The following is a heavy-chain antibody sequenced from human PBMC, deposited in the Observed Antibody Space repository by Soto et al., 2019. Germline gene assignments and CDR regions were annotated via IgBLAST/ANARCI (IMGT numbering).Heavy chain of an antibody. D-gene: IGHD3-22*01. Sequence: QVQLVQSGAEVKKPGSSVKVSCQASGGSFTDYAISWVRQAPGQGLEWMGGIIPMLGIADNGQKCQGRVIITADEYTSTVYMGLSSLRSEDTAVYYCARDGDYYDSSGFQRDYHYYGMDVWGQGTTVTVAS. CDR3: ARDGDYYDSSGFQRDYHYYGMDV. CDR1: GGSFTDYA. CDR2: IIPMLGIA. J-gene: IGHJ6*02. V-gene: IGHV1-69*01.